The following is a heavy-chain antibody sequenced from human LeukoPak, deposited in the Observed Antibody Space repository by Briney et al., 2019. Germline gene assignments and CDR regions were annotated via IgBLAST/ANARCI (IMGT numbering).Heavy chain of an antibody. D-gene: IGHD3-10*01. J-gene: IGHJ3*02. Sequence: PGGSLRLSCVASGFALSSYEMNWVRQAPGKGLEWVSHISTSDIPIRHADSVEGRFTISRDNAKNSLYLQMNSLRAEDTAVYYCARARRTDVIIGAFDIWGQGTMVTVSS. CDR1: GFALSSYE. CDR2: ISTSDIPI. CDR3: ARARRTDVIIGAFDI. V-gene: IGHV3-48*03.